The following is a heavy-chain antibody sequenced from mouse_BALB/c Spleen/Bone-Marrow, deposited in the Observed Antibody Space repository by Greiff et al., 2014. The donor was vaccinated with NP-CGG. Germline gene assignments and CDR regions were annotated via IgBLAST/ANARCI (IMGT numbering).Heavy chain of an antibody. CDR3: AKDGGLHYAMDY. D-gene: IGHD2-4*01. Sequence: EVQLQQSGAELVKPGASVKLSCTASGFNIKDTYMHWVKQRPEQGLEWIGRIDPANGNTKYDPKFQGKATITADTSSNTAYLQLSSQAAEGTAVYYCAKDGGLHYAMDYGGQGTSVTVSS. J-gene: IGHJ4*01. V-gene: IGHV14-3*02. CDR2: IDPANGNT. CDR1: GFNIKDTY.